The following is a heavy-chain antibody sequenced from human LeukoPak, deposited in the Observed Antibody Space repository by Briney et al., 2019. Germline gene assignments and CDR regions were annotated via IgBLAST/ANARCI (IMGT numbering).Heavy chain of an antibody. D-gene: IGHD3-10*01. J-gene: IGHJ3*02. Sequence: SQTLSLTCTVSGGSISSGGYYWSWIRQHPGKGLEWIGYIYYSGSTYYNPSLKSRVTISVDTSKNQFSLKLSSVTAADTAVYYCARSLPLLLWFGDSRGNAFDIWGQGRMVTVSS. CDR1: GGSISSGGYY. CDR3: ARSLPLLLWFGDSRGNAFDI. V-gene: IGHV4-31*03. CDR2: IYYSGST.